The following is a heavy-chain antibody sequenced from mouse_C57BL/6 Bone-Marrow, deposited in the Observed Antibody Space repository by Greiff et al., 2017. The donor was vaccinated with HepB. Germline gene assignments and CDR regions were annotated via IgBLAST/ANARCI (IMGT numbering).Heavy chain of an antibody. CDR3: ARWILRLYYFDY. D-gene: IGHD1-2*01. CDR2: IYPGDGDT. V-gene: IGHV1-80*01. Sequence: VQLQESGAELVKPGASVKISCKASGYAFSSYWMNWVKQRPGKGLEWIGQIYPGDGDTNYNGKFKGKATLTADKSSSTAYMQLSSLTSEDSAVYFCARWILRLYYFDYWGQGTTLTVSS. CDR1: GYAFSSYW. J-gene: IGHJ2*01.